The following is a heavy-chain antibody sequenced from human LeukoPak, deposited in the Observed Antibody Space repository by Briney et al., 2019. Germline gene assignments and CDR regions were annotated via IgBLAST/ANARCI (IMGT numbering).Heavy chain of an antibody. CDR3: ARHEIAAAGTDELDYYYMDV. J-gene: IGHJ6*03. CDR1: GYSFTSYW. D-gene: IGHD6-13*01. Sequence: GESLKISCKGPGYSFTSYWIGWVRQMPGKGLEWMGIIYPGDSDTRHSPSFQGQVTISADKSISTAYLQWSSLKASDTAMYYCARHEIAAAGTDELDYYYMDVWGKGTTVTVSS. CDR2: IYPGDSDT. V-gene: IGHV5-51*01.